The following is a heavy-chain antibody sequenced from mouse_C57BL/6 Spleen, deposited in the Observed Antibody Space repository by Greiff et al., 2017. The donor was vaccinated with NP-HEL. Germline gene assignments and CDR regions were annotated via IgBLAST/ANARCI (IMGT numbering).Heavy chain of an antibody. D-gene: IGHD1-1*01. CDR2: ISSGSSTI. CDR3: DRPSDCYGSSPLDV. Sequence: VQLKESGGGLVKPGGSLKLSCAASGFTFSDYGMHWVRQAPEKGLEWVAYISSGSSTIYYADTVKGRFTISRDNAKNTPFLQMTSLSSEDTAMYYCDRPSDCYGSSPLDVWGTGTTVTVSS. V-gene: IGHV5-17*01. CDR1: GFTFSDYG. J-gene: IGHJ1*03.